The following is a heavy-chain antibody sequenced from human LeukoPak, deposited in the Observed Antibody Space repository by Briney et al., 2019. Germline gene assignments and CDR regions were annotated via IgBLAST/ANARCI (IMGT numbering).Heavy chain of an antibody. CDR2: VKQDGSEK. J-gene: IGHJ5*02. CDR1: EFTFSTYW. Sequence: PRGSLGLSCAVSEFTFSTYWMSWVRQAPGKGLEWVANVKQDGSEKYYVDSVKGRFTISRDNAKNSLYLQMNSLRAEDTAVYYCARSLSNRLLSQYNWFDAWGQGTLVTVSS. D-gene: IGHD2-2*01. V-gene: IGHV3-7*01. CDR3: ARSLSNRLLSQYNWFDA.